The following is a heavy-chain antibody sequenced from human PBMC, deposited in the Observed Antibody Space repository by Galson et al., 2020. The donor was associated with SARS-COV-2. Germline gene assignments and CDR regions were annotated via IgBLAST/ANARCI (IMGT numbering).Heavy chain of an antibody. J-gene: IGHJ4*02. D-gene: IGHD6-13*01. V-gene: IGHV4-31*03. Sequence: ASETLSLTCSVSGVSISSGPYYWSWIRQHPGKGLEWIGYISYSGRTFYNPSLKSRVSISLDTSMNQFSLKMTSVTAADTAGYYCARSIAALVTGVDYWGQGALVTVTS. CDR3: ARSIAALVTGVDY. CDR2: ISYSGRT. CDR1: GVSISSGPYY.